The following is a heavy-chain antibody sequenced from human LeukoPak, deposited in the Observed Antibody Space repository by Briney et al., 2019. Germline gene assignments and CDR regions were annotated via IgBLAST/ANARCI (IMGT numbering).Heavy chain of an antibody. D-gene: IGHD1-14*01. J-gene: IGHJ4*02. CDR2: ISYSSSYI. CDR1: GFTFSSYS. CDR3: ARVNNRRRLEGFDY. V-gene: IGHV3-21*01. Sequence: GSLRLSCAASGFTFSSYSMNWVRQAPGKGLEWVSSISYSSSYIYYADSVKGRFTISRDNAENSLYLQMNSLRAEDTAIYYCARVNNRRRLEGFDYWGQGTLVTVSS.